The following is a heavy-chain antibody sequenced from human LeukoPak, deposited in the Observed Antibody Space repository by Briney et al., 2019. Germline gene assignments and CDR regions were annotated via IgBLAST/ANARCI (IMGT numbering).Heavy chain of an antibody. CDR1: GYSISSGYY. J-gene: IGHJ4*02. CDR2: IYHSGKS. Sequence: SETLSLTCSVSGYSISSGYYWDWIRQPPGKGLEWIASIYHSGKSYYNPSLESRVTISVDTSKNQISLKLRSVTAADPAVYYCAREDPISDSGNYYKSLGYWGQGTLVTVSS. D-gene: IGHD3-10*01. CDR3: AREDPISDSGNYYKSLGY. V-gene: IGHV4-38-2*02.